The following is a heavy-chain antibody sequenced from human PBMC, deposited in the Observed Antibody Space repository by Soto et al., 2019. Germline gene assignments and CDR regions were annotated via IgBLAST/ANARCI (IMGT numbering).Heavy chain of an antibody. D-gene: IGHD4-17*01. CDR1: GYTFTSYD. CDR3: ARGLRYYGDYDY. V-gene: IGHV1-8*01. J-gene: IGHJ4*02. CDR2: MNPNSGNT. Sequence: ASVKVSCKASGYTFTSYDINWVRQATGQGLEWMGWMNPNSGNTGYAQKFQGRVTMTRNTSISTAYMELSSLRSEDTAVYYCARGLRYYGDYDYWGQGTLVTVSS.